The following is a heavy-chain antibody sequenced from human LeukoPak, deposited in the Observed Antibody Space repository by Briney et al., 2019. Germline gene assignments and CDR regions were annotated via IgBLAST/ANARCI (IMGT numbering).Heavy chain of an antibody. CDR2: TYYRSKWYN. CDR1: GDSVSRNSAA. Sequence: SQTLSLTCAISGDSVSRNSAAWNWIRQSPSRGLEWLGRTYYRSKWYNDFAISVTSRITINPDTSKNQFSLQLNSVTPEDTAVYYCARGRIAYYGMDVWGQGTTVTVSS. J-gene: IGHJ6*02. V-gene: IGHV6-1*01. CDR3: ARGRIAYYGMDV. D-gene: IGHD2-21*01.